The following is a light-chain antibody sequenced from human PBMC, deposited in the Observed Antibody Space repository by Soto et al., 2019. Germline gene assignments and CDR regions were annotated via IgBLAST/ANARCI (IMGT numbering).Light chain of an antibody. Sequence: QCVLTQPPSASGTPGQRVTISCSGRSSNIGTNFVCWYQQLPGTAPKLLIYSNNQRPSGVPDRFSGSKSGTSASLAISGLRSEDEFNYQCVAWDDSLSGLVFGTGTKVIV. CDR3: VAWDDSLSGLV. CDR1: SSNIGTNF. J-gene: IGLJ1*01. CDR2: SNN. V-gene: IGLV1-47*02.